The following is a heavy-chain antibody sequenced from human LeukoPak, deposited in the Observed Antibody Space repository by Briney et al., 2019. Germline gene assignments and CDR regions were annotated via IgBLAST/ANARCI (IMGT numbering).Heavy chain of an antibody. J-gene: IGHJ4*02. D-gene: IGHD6-13*01. Sequence: GASVKVSCKASGYTFTSYAMNWVRQAPGQWLEWMGWINTNTGNPTYAQGFTGRFVFSLDTSVSTAYLQISSLKAEDTAVYYCARDPHRVAAAAPLYYWGQGTLVTVSS. CDR2: INTNTGNP. CDR3: ARDPHRVAAAAPLYY. V-gene: IGHV7-4-1*02. CDR1: GYTFTSYA.